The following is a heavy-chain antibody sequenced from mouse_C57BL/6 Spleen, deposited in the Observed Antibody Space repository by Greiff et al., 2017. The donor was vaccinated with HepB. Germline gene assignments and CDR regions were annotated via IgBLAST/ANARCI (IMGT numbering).Heavy chain of an antibody. V-gene: IGHV1-61*01. D-gene: IGHD2-4*01. CDR3: ASAYDYAGFAY. Sequence: QVQLQQPGAELVRPGSSVKLSCKASGYTFTSYWMDWVKQRPGQGLEWIGNIYPSDSETHYNQKFKDKATLTVDKSSSTAYMQLSSLTSEDSAVYYCASAYDYAGFAYWGQGTLVTVSA. CDR1: GYTFTSYW. CDR2: IYPSDSET. J-gene: IGHJ3*01.